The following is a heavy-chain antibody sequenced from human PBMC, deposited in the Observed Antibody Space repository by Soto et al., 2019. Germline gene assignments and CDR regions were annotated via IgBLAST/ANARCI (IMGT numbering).Heavy chain of an antibody. CDR3: ARQTTFHGNNRFFDY. CDR1: GGSIYSSSYS. J-gene: IGHJ4*02. CDR2: IYYSGST. V-gene: IGHV4-39*01. D-gene: IGHD1-20*01. Sequence: QVQLQESGPGLVKPSETLSLTCTVSGGSIYSSSYSWGWIRQPPGKWLEWIGSIYYSGSTYYNPSLKRRVTISIAMSKSQSSLKLSSVTAADTFVYYCARQTTFHGNNRFFDYGGQGTLVTVSS.